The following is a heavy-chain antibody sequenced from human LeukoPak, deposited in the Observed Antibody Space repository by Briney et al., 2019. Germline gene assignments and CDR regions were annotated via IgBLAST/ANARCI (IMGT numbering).Heavy chain of an antibody. CDR1: GFTFTDYD. CDR2: ISYDGINK. J-gene: IGHJ4*02. D-gene: IGHD1-26*01. CDR3: AKDRSGSYGVRGYFDY. Sequence: AGRSLRLSCAASGFTFTDYDMHWVRQAPGEGLEWVAIISYDGINKYYTDSVKGLFTISRDNSKNTLYLQMNSLRAEDTAVYYCAKDRSGSYGVRGYFDYWGQGNLVTVSS. V-gene: IGHV3-30*18.